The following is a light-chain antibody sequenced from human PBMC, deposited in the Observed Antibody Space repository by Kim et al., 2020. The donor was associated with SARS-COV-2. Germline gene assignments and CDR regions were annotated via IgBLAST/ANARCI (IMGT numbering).Light chain of an antibody. J-gene: IGKJ2*01. Sequence: AIRMTQSPSSLSASAGDRITITCRASQSIGSCLVWYQQKPGKVPNLLIYDASTLQSGVPSRFSGSGSGTDFTLTINCLQSEDFATYYCQQCYGFPYTFGQGTKVDIK. V-gene: IGKV1-8*01. CDR1: QSIGSC. CDR3: QQCYGFPYT. CDR2: DAS.